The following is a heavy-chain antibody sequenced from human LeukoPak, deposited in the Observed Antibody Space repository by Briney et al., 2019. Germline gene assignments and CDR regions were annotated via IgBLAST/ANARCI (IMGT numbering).Heavy chain of an antibody. Sequence: GGSLRLSCAASGFTFSSYSMNWVRQAPGKGLEWFSSISSSSSYIYYADSVKGRFTISRDIATNSLYLQMNGLRAEDTGVYYCASDRALSEDIVLMVYAQYDYWGQGTLVTVSS. CDR3: ASDRALSEDIVLMVYAQYDY. V-gene: IGHV3-21*01. CDR2: ISSSSSYI. J-gene: IGHJ4*02. CDR1: GFTFSSYS. D-gene: IGHD2-8*01.